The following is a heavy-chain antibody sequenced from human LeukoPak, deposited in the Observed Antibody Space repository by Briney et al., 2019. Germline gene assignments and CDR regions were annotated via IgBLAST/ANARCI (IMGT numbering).Heavy chain of an antibody. Sequence: PGGPLRLSCAASGFTFSSSAMSWVRQAPGKGLEWVSAISNNGGYTYYADSVQGRFTISRDNSKSTLCLQMNSLRAEDTAVYYCAKQLGYCSDGSCYFPYWGRGTLVTVSS. D-gene: IGHD2-15*01. J-gene: IGHJ4*02. CDR2: ISNNGGYT. CDR1: GFTFSSSA. CDR3: AKQLGYCSDGSCYFPY. V-gene: IGHV3-23*01.